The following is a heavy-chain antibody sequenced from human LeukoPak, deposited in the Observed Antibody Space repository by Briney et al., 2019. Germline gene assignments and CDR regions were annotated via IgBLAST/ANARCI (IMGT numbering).Heavy chain of an antibody. J-gene: IGHJ4*02. Sequence: PGGSLRLSCAASGFTFSSYAMHWVRQAPGKGLEWVAVISYDGSNKYYADSVKGRFTISRDNSKNTLYLQMNSLRAEDTAVYYCAKYGGYYYGYWGQGTLVTVSS. CDR2: ISYDGSNK. D-gene: IGHD3-22*01. CDR1: GFTFSSYA. CDR3: AKYGGYYYGY. V-gene: IGHV3-30*18.